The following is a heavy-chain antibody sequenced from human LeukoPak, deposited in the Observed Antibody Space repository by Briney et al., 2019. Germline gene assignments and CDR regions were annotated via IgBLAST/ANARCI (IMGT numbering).Heavy chain of an antibody. J-gene: IGHJ4*02. CDR2: IWYDGTKK. D-gene: IGHD3-16*02. CDR3: ARDRDYVWGSYRYGMIDY. CDR1: GFTFSTYG. V-gene: IGHV3-33*01. Sequence: GGSLRLSCAASGFTFSTYGMHWVRQAPGKGLEWVAVIWYDGTKKYYADSVKGRFTISRDNSNNTVYLQMNSLRAEDTAVYYCARDRDYVWGSYRYGMIDYWGQGTLVTVSS.